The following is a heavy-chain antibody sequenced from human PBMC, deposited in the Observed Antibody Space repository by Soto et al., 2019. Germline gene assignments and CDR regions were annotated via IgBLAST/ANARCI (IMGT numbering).Heavy chain of an antibody. V-gene: IGHV4-30-4*01. Sequence: SETLSLTCSVSGPSIYNGAYFWSWIRKSPGKGLEWIGHIHNSRSPYNNPSLKSRVTTSADTSMNQLSLQLNSVTPDDTAVYYCARLVGNSWLDSWGQGTLVTVSS. CDR3: ARLVGNSWLDS. CDR2: IHNSRSP. CDR1: GPSIYNGAYF. J-gene: IGHJ5*01. D-gene: IGHD2-15*01.